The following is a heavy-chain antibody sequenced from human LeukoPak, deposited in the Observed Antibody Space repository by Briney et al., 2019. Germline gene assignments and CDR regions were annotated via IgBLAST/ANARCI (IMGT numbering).Heavy chain of an antibody. CDR1: GGSISSSSYY. CDR3: ARYYYDIISADY. V-gene: IGHV4-39*07. J-gene: IGHJ4*02. CDR2: IYYSGST. D-gene: IGHD3-22*01. Sequence: SETLSLTCTVSGGSISSSSYYWGWIRQPPGKGLEWIGSIYYSGSTYYNPSFKSRVTISVDTSKNQFSLKLSSVTAADTAVYYCARYYYDIISADYWGQGTLVTVSS.